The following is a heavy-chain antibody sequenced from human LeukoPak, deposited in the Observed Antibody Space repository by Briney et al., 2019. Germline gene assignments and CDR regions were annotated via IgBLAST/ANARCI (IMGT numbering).Heavy chain of an antibody. Sequence: ASVKVSCKASGYTFTSYGISWVRQATGQGLEWMGWMNPNSGNTGYAQKFQGRVTITRNTSISTAYMELSSLRSEDTAVYYCARGRFTMIVEPFDYWGQGTLVTVSS. CDR2: MNPNSGNT. CDR3: ARGRFTMIVEPFDY. J-gene: IGHJ4*02. CDR1: GYTFTSYG. V-gene: IGHV1-8*03. D-gene: IGHD3-22*01.